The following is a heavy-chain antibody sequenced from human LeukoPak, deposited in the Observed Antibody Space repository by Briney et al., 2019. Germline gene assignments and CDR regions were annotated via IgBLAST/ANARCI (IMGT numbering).Heavy chain of an antibody. J-gene: IGHJ3*02. V-gene: IGHV1-24*01. CDR2: FDPEDGET. Sequence: ASVKVSCKASGGTFSSYAISWVRQAPGKGLEWMGGFDPEDGETIYAQKFQGRVTMTEDTSTDTAYMELSSLRSEDTAVYYCATGALTFDIWGQGTMVTVSS. D-gene: IGHD1-14*01. CDR1: GGTFSSYA. CDR3: ATGALTFDI.